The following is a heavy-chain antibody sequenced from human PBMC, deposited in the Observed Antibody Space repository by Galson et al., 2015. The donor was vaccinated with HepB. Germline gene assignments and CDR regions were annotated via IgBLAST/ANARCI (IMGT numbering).Heavy chain of an antibody. CDR2: MNSDGSST. CDR3: ARDTYRDSDCSSGWVGHDALDI. J-gene: IGHJ3*02. V-gene: IGHV3-74*01. D-gene: IGHD2-21*02. CDR1: GFTFRSYW. Sequence: SLRLSCAASGFTFRSYWMHWVRQAPGKGLVWVSRMNSDGSSTSYADSVKGRFTISRDNAKNTLYLQMNSLTAEDTAVYYCARDTYRDSDCSSGWVGHDALDIWGQGTMVSVSS.